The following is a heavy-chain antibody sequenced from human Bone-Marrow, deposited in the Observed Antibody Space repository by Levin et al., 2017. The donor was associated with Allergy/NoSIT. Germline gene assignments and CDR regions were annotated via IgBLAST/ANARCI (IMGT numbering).Heavy chain of an antibody. D-gene: IGHD3-16*01. CDR3: ATDLTLHSYYYYGMDV. CDR2: ISFDGSNK. J-gene: IGHJ6*02. V-gene: IGHV3-30*04. Sequence: GESLKISCAPSGFLFSTYAMHWVRQAPGKGLEWVAVISFDGSNKDHADSVKGRFTISRDNSQNTLFLQMNSLRAEDTAVYYCATDLTLHSYYYYGMDVWGQGTTVTVSS. CDR1: GFLFSTYA.